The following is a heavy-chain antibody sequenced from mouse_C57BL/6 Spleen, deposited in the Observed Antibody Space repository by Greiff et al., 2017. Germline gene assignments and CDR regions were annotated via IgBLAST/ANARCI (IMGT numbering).Heavy chain of an antibody. CDR3: ARAGYYDDFDY. CDR2: ISSGSSTI. CDR1: GFTFSDYG. V-gene: IGHV5-17*01. Sequence: EVKLMESGGGLVKPGGSLKLSCAASGFTFSDYGLHWVRQAPEKGLEWVAYISSGSSTIYYAAPVKGRFTISRDNAKNTLFLQMTRLRSEDTAMYYCARAGYYDDFDYWGQGTTLTVSS. J-gene: IGHJ2*01. D-gene: IGHD2-3*01.